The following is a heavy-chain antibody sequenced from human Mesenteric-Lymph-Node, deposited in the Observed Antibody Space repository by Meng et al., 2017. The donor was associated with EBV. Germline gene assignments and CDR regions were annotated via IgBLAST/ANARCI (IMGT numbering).Heavy chain of an antibody. CDR2: IYHFGSP. CDR3: ARRGIAEGFDF. V-gene: IGHV4-30-2*01. J-gene: IGHJ4*02. Sequence: QESGPGLVKPSQTLSLPCAVSGGSVSSGGYSWGWIRQPPGKGLEWIGYIYHFGSPNYNPSLKSRVTISVDRSKNQFSLNLTSMTAADTAVYYCARRGIAEGFDFWGQGTLVTVSS. CDR1: GGSVSSGGYS.